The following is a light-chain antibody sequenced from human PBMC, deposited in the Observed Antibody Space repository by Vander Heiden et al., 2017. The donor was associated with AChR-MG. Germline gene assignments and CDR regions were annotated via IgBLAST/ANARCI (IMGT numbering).Light chain of an antibody. Sequence: DIQMTQSPSSLSASVGDRVTITCRTSQSISSYLNWYQQKPGKAPMLLIYAASSLPSGVPSRFSGSGSGTHFTLTISSLQPEDFATYFCQQSYGSPFTFGPVTKVDIK. CDR3: QQSYGSPFT. J-gene: IGKJ3*01. CDR1: QSISSY. CDR2: AAS. V-gene: IGKV1-39*01.